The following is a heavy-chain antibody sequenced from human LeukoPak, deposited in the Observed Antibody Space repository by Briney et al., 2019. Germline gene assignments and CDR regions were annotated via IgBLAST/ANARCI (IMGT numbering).Heavy chain of an antibody. CDR2: IYSGGST. CDR3: VRGYSFGPYGMDV. Sequence: GGSLRLSCAASGFTVSSNSMSWVRQAPGKGLEWVSIIYSGGSTYNADSVKGRFTISRDNSKNTLYLQMNSLRAEDTAVYFCVRGYSFGPYGMDVWGQGTTVTVSS. D-gene: IGHD2-15*01. J-gene: IGHJ6*02. CDR1: GFTVSSNS. V-gene: IGHV3-66*01.